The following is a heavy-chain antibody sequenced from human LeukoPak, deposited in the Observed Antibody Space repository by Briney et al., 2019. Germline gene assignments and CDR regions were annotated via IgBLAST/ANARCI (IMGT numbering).Heavy chain of an antibody. CDR3: ARVDNNGGNTLYFDY. J-gene: IGHJ4*02. Sequence: SETLSLTCAVSGGSISSGGYSWSWIRQPPGKGLEWIGYIYHSGSTYYNPSLKSRVTISVDRYKNQFSLKLSSVTAADTAVYYCARVDNNGGNTLYFDYWGQGTLVTVSS. D-gene: IGHD4-23*01. CDR1: GGSISSGGYS. CDR2: IYHSGST. V-gene: IGHV4-30-2*01.